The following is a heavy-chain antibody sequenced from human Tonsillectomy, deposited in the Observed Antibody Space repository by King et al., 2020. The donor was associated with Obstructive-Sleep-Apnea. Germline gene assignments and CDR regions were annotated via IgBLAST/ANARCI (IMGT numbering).Heavy chain of an antibody. CDR1: GFTFSSYW. CDR3: ARPPGSPYYFDY. V-gene: IGHV3-74*01. D-gene: IGHD3-10*01. J-gene: IGHJ4*02. Sequence: VQLVESGGGLVQPGGSLRLSCAASGFTFSSYWMHGVRQAPGKGLGWVSRINTDGICTTYADSVKGRFTISRDNAKNTLYLQMNSLRAEDTAVYYCARPPGSPYYFDYWGQGTLVTVSS. CDR2: INTDGICT.